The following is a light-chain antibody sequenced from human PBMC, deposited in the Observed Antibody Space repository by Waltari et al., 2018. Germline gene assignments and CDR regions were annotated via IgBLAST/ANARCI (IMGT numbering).Light chain of an antibody. CDR3: MQALQTPWT. Sequence: DIVMTQSPLSLPVTPGAPSSISFSSRQSLLHSDGYKYLDWYLQKAGQSPQLLIYLGSNRASGVPDRFSGSGSGTDFTLKISRVEAEDVGVYYCMQALQTPWTFGQGTKVEIK. J-gene: IGKJ1*01. CDR2: LGS. CDR1: QSLLHSDGYKY. V-gene: IGKV2-28*01.